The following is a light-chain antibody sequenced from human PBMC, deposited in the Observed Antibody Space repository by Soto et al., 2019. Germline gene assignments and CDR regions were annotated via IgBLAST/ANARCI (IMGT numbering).Light chain of an antibody. CDR3: QQYGSSALYT. V-gene: IGKV3-20*01. CDR1: QSVSSSY. Sequence: EIVLTQSPGTLSLSPGERATLSCRASQSVSSSYLAWYQQKPGQAPRLLIYGASGRATGIPDRFSGSGSGTDFTLTISRLEPEDFAVYYCQQYGSSALYTFGQGTKLDIK. CDR2: GAS. J-gene: IGKJ2*01.